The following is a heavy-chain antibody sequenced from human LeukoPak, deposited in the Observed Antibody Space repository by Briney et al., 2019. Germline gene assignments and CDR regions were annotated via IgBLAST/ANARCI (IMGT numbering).Heavy chain of an antibody. V-gene: IGHV1-18*03. J-gene: IGHJ4*02. CDR3: ARDLALLRLFDY. CDR2: ISGYNGDI. Sequence: EASVKVSCKASGYTFTSYDINWVRQATGQGLEWMGWISGYNGDIKYAQKFQGRVTLTTDTSTSTAYMEMRSLRSDDMAVYYCARDLALLRLFDYWGQGTLVTVSS. CDR1: GYTFTSYD.